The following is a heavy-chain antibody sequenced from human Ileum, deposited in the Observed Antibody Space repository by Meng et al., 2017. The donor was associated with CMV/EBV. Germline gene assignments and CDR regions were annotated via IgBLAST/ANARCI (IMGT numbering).Heavy chain of an antibody. J-gene: IGHJ4*02. CDR1: GDPSSSGSHS. V-gene: IGHV4-39*07. D-gene: IGHD1-26*01. Sequence: QVQLREPGPGLATPAETLSLPCTASGDPSSSGSHSWAWFRQPPGKRLEWIGSMYFSGIADYNPSLKSRVTISLHATQKQFSLRLTSVTAADSAVYFCARDLTNKWFYYWGQGTLVTVSS. CDR3: ARDLTNKWFYY. CDR2: MYFSGIA.